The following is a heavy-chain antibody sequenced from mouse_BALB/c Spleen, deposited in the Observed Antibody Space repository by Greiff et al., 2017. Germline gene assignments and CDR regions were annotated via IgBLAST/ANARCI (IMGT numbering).Heavy chain of an antibody. Sequence: DVKLVESGGGLVKPGGSLKLSCAASGFAFSSYDMSWVRQTPEKRLEWVAYISSGGGSTYYPDTVKGRFTISRDNAKNTLYLQMSSLKSEDTAMYYCARHDWYFDVWGAGTTVTVSS. J-gene: IGHJ1*01. CDR3: ARHDWYFDV. CDR2: ISSGGGST. V-gene: IGHV5-12-1*01. CDR1: GFAFSSYD.